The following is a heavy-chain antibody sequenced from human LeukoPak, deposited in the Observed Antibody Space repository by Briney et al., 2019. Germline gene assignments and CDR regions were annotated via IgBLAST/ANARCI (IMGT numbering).Heavy chain of an antibody. CDR2: INPSGGST. Sequence: ASVKVSRKASGYTFTSYYMHWVRQAPGQGLEWMGIINPSGGSTSYAQKFQGRVTMTRDMSTSTVYMELSSLRSEDTAVYYCARSMGDYCSSTSCLYYYYYYYMDVWGKGTTVTVSS. CDR1: GYTFTSYY. CDR3: ARSMGDYCSSTSCLYYYYYYYMDV. J-gene: IGHJ6*03. V-gene: IGHV1-46*01. D-gene: IGHD2-2*01.